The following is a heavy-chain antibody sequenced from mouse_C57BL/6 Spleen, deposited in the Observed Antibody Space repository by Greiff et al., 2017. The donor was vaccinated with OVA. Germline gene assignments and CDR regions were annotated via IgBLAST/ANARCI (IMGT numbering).Heavy chain of an antibody. V-gene: IGHV14-3*01. Sequence: VQLQQSVAELVRPGASVKLSCTASGFNITHTYMHWVKQSPEPSLEWIGRIDPANGNTKYAPKFQGKATITADTSSNTAYLQLSSLTSEDTAIDYCASGYGSRGFAYWGQGTLVTVSA. CDR1: GFNITHTY. D-gene: IGHD1-1*01. CDR3: ASGYGSRGFAY. CDR2: IDPANGNT. J-gene: IGHJ3*01.